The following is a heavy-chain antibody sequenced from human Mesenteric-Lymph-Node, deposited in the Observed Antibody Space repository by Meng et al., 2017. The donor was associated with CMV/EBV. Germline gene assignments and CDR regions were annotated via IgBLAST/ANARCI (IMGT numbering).Heavy chain of an antibody. CDR3: AGDSYWGIQYYFDY. CDR2: ISSIGSPI. V-gene: IGHV3-48*03. CDR1: GFTFSSYE. J-gene: IGHJ4*02. Sequence: GESLKISRAASGFTFSSYEMNWVRQAPGKGLEWVSYISSIGSPIYYADSVKDRFPISRDNAKNPLYQQMNSLRAEDTSIYYCAGDSYWGIQYYFDYWGQGTLVTVSS. D-gene: IGHD7-27*01.